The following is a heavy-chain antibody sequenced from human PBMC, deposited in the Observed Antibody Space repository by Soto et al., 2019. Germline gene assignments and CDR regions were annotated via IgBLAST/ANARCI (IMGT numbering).Heavy chain of an antibody. V-gene: IGHV3-74*01. CDR1: GFNFGTYW. D-gene: IGHD3-10*01. CDR2: IHKDGITT. Sequence: EVQLVESGGGLVQPGGSLSLSCAASGFNFGTYWMNWVRQIPGKGLVWVSRIHKDGITTNYADSVKGRFTISRDDARNLLYLQMNGLRAEDTAVYYCAREESVASWAPLDYWGQGAPVTVSS. CDR3: AREESVASWAPLDY. J-gene: IGHJ4*02.